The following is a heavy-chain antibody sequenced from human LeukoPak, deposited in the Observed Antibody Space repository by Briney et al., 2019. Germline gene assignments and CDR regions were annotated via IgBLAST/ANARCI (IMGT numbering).Heavy chain of an antibody. CDR2: ISTYNGNT. CDR3: ARGLYYYDSSGQGTAYFDY. D-gene: IGHD3-22*01. Sequence: ASVKVSCKASGYTFTSHGISWVRQAPGQGLEWMGWISTYNGNTSYAQKLQGRVTMTTDTSTSTAYMELRSLRSDDTAVYYCARGLYYYDSSGQGTAYFDYWGQGTLVTVSS. V-gene: IGHV1-18*01. CDR1: GYTFTSHG. J-gene: IGHJ4*02.